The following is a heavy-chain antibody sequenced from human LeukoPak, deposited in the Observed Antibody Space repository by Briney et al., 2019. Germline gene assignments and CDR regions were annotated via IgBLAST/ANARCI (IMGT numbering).Heavy chain of an antibody. CDR3: ARVVGATVDYYFDY. V-gene: IGHV4-39*07. D-gene: IGHD1-26*01. Sequence: PSETLSLTCTVSGGSISSSSYYWGWIRQPPGKGLEWIGSIYYSGSTYYNPSLKSRVTISVDTSKNQFSLKLSSVTAADTAVYYCARVVGATVDYYFDYWGQGTLVTVSS. CDR1: GGSISSSSYY. CDR2: IYYSGST. J-gene: IGHJ4*02.